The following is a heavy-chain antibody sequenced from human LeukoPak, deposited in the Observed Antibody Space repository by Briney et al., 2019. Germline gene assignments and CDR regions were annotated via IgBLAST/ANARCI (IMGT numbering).Heavy chain of an antibody. D-gene: IGHD6-19*01. V-gene: IGHV3-23*01. J-gene: IGHJ4*02. CDR3: AKRHSSGWWSIDY. CDR2: ISGSGGIT. Sequence: GGSLRLSCAASGFTFSSYAMSWVRQAPGKGLEWVSTISGSGGITYYADSVKGRFTISRDKSKNTLYLQMNSLRAEDTAVYYCAKRHSSGWWSIDYWGQGTLVTVSS. CDR1: GFTFSSYA.